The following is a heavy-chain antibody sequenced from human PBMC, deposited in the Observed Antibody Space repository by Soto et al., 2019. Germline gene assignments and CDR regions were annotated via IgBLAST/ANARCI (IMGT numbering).Heavy chain of an antibody. CDR1: GYTFSGFY. J-gene: IGHJ4*02. Sequence: ASVKVSCKASGYTFSGFYMHWVRQAPGQGCEWMGWINPNSGGTKTAEKFQGRVTMTRDTSLSTAYMELSRLTSDDTAVYYCASAAVTGTAGLDFWGEGTQVTVS. D-gene: IGHD6-19*01. V-gene: IGHV1-2*02. CDR3: ASAAVTGTAGLDF. CDR2: INPNSGGT.